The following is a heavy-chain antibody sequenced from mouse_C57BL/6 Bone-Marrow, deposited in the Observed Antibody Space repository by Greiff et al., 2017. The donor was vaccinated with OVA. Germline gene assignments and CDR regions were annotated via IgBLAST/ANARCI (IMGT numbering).Heavy chain of an antibody. CDR3: ARGGWDWYFDV. Sequence: EVMLVESEGGLVQPGSSMKLSCTASGFTFSDYYMAWVRQVPEKGLEWVANINYDGSSTYYLDSLKSRFIISRDNAKNILYLQMSSQKSEDTATYYCARGGWDWYFDVWGTGTTVTVSS. J-gene: IGHJ1*03. V-gene: IGHV5-16*01. D-gene: IGHD3-3*01. CDR1: GFTFSDYY. CDR2: INYDGSST.